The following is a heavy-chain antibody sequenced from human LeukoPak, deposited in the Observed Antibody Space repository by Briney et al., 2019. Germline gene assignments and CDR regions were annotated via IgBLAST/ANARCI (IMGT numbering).Heavy chain of an antibody. CDR3: AKDGPYYGAGAMYYFDY. CDR1: GFTFSSYE. V-gene: IGHV3-48*03. Sequence: TGGSLRLSCAASGFTFSSYEMNWVRQAPGKGLEWVSYISRSGSTTHYADSVKGRFTISRDNAKNSLYLQMNSLRAEDTAVYYCAKDGPYYGAGAMYYFDYWGQGTPVTVSS. D-gene: IGHD3-10*01. CDR2: ISRSGSTT. J-gene: IGHJ4*02.